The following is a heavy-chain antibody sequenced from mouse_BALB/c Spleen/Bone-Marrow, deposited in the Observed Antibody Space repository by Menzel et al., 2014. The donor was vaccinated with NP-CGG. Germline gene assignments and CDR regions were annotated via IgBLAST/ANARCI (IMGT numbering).Heavy chain of an antibody. CDR2: ISDGGSYT. J-gene: IGHJ2*01. V-gene: IGHV5-4*02. CDR3: ARVSYDYFDY. CDR1: GFTFSDYY. D-gene: IGHD2-4*01. Sequence: EVKLVESGGGLVKPGGSLKLSCAASGFTFSDYYMYWVRQTPEKRLEWVATISDGGSYTYYPDSVKGRFTIPRDNAKNNLYLQMSSLKSEDTAMYYCARVSYDYFDYWGQGTTLTVSS.